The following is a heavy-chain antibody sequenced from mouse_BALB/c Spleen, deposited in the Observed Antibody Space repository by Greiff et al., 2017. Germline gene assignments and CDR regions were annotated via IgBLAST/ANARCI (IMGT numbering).Heavy chain of an antibody. Sequence: EVKLVESGPGLVKPSQSLSLTCTVTGYSITSYYAWNWIRQFPGNKLEWMGYISYSGSTSYNPSLKSRISITRDTSKNQYFLQLNSVTTEDTATYYCAKGYYGSSYYAMDYWGQGTSVTVSS. V-gene: IGHV3-2*02. CDR3: AKGYYGSSYYAMDY. D-gene: IGHD1-1*01. CDR1: GYSITSYYA. CDR2: ISYSGST. J-gene: IGHJ4*01.